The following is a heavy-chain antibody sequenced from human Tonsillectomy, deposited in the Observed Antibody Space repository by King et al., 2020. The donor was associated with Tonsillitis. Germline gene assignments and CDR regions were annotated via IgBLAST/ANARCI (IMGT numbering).Heavy chain of an antibody. CDR2: MNPNSGNT. V-gene: IGHV1-8*01. J-gene: IGHJ6*02. D-gene: IGHD3-3*01. CDR3: PRGLTDFWSGFMYYYGMDV. Sequence: VQLVESGAEVKKPGASVKVSCKASGYTFTSYDINWVRQATGQGLEWMGWMNPNSGNTGYAQKFQGRVTMTRNTSISTAYMELSSLRSEDTAVYYCPRGLTDFWSGFMYYYGMDVWGQGTTVTVSS. CDR1: GYTFTSYD.